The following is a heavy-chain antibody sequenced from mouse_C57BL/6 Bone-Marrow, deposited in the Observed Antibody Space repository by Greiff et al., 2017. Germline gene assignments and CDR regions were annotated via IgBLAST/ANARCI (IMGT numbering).Heavy chain of an antibody. CDR3: ARSSPYWYFDV. CDR2: IDPSDSYT. V-gene: IGHV1-69*01. J-gene: IGHJ1*03. D-gene: IGHD1-1*01. CDR1: GYTFTSYW. Sequence: VKLQQPGAELVMPGASVKLSCKASGYTFTSYWMHWVKQRPGQGLEWIGEIDPSDSYTNYNQKFKGKSTLTVDKSSSTAYMQLSSLTSEDSAVYYCARSSPYWYFDVWGTGATVTVSS.